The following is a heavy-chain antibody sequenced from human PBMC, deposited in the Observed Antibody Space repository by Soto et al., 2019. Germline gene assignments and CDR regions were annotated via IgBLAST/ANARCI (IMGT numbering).Heavy chain of an antibody. CDR2: ISSSSSYI. CDR3: ARVMITFGGVIVADAFDI. J-gene: IGHJ3*02. D-gene: IGHD3-16*02. V-gene: IGHV3-21*01. Sequence: EVQLVESGGGLVKPGGSLRLSCAASGFTFSSYSMNWVRQAPGKGLEWVSSISSSSSYIYYADSVKGRFTISRDNAKNSLYLQMNSLRAEDTAVYYCARVMITFGGVIVADAFDIWGQGTMVTVSS. CDR1: GFTFSSYS.